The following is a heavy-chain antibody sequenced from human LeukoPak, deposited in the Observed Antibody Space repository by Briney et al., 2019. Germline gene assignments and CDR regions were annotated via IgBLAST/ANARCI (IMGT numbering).Heavy chain of an antibody. V-gene: IGHV1-18*01. CDR3: ARDPKITIFGVVIPRGMDY. D-gene: IGHD3-3*01. J-gene: IGHJ4*02. Sequence: ASVKVSCKASGGTFSSYAISWVRQAPGQGLEWMGSISAYNGNTNYAQKLQGRVTMTTDTSTSTAYMELRSLRSDDTAVYYCARDPKITIFGVVIPRGMDYWGQGTLVTVSS. CDR1: GGTFSSYA. CDR2: ISAYNGNT.